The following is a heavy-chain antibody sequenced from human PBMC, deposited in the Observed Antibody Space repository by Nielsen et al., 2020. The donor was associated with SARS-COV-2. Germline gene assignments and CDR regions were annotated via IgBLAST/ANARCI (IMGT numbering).Heavy chain of an antibody. J-gene: IGHJ6*03. Sequence: WIRQPPGKGLEWIGEINHSGNTNDNPSPKSRVTISVDTSKNQFSLKLTSVTAADTAVYYCARGATRRYGSGSYYLNYYYMDVWGKGTTVTVSS. D-gene: IGHD3-10*01. V-gene: IGHV4-34*01. CDR2: INHSGNT. CDR3: ARGATRRYGSGSYYLNYYYMDV.